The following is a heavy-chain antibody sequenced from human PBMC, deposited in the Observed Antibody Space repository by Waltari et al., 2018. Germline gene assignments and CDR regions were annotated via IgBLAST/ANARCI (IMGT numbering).Heavy chain of an antibody. Sequence: QVQLVQSGAEVKQPGASVKVSCRASGYTLSSYDINWLRPAPGQGLEWMGWMNPNSATAGYAQKFQGRISMTRDPSTSTDYMELSSLRSEDTAVYYCARTQRVGAGGPWFDPWGQGTLVTVSS. J-gene: IGHJ5*02. V-gene: IGHV1-8*01. CDR3: ARTQRVGAGGPWFDP. CDR2: MNPNSATA. D-gene: IGHD2-15*01. CDR1: GYTLSSYD.